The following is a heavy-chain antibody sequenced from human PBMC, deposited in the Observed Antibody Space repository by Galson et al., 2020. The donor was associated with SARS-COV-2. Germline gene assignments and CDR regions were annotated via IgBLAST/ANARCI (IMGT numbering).Heavy chain of an antibody. D-gene: IGHD6-19*01. Sequence: PGGSLRLSCAASGFTFSSYAMHWVRQAPGKGLEWVAVISYDGSNKYYADSVKGRFTISRDNSKNTLYLQMNSLRAEDTAVYYCASLGGWHNWFDPWGQGTLVTVSS. CDR2: ISYDGSNK. V-gene: IGHV3-30-3*01. CDR3: ASLGGWHNWFDP. CDR1: GFTFSSYA. J-gene: IGHJ5*02.